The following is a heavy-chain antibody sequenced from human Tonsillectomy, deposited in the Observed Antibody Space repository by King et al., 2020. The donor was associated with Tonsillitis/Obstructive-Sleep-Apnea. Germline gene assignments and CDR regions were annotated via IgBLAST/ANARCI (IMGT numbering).Heavy chain of an antibody. CDR1: GYSFTSFW. CDR2: IDPSDSYT. D-gene: IGHD2-2*01. CDR3: ARHGCSSTSCPSSWFDP. J-gene: IGHJ5*02. V-gene: IGHV5-10-1*01. Sequence: QLVQSGAEVKKPGESLRISCKGSGYSFTSFWISWLRQMPGKSLDWMGRIDPSDSYTNYSPSSQGHVTISADKSITTAYLQWSSLKASDTAMYYCARHGCSSTSCPSSWFDPWGQGTLVTVSS.